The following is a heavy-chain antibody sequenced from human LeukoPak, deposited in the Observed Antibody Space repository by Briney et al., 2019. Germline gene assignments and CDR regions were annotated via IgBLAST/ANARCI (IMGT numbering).Heavy chain of an antibody. CDR1: GFTFNKYW. Sequence: QPGGSLRLSCAASGFTFNKYWMHWVRQAPEKGLVWVSRIKRDGSTADYADSVKGRFTISRDNAKNTLYLQMDSLRPEDTAVYYCGRDADWLPFDYWGQGTLVTVSS. D-gene: IGHD3-9*01. V-gene: IGHV3-74*01. CDR3: GRDADWLPFDY. J-gene: IGHJ4*02. CDR2: IKRDGSTA.